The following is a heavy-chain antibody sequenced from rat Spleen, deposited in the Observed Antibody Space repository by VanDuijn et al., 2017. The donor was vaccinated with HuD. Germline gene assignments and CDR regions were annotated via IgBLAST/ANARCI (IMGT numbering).Heavy chain of an antibody. J-gene: IGHJ2*01. V-gene: IGHV5-17*01. CDR3: ERRGYSSYYFDY. CDR1: GFTFSDYA. D-gene: IGHD1-2*01. Sequence: EVQLVESGGGLVQPGRSLKFSCAASGFTFSDYAMAWVRQAPKKGLEWVATIIYDGSSTYYRDSVKGRFTISRDNAKSTLYLQMDSLGSEDTATYYCERRGYSSYYFDYWGQGVMVTVSS. CDR2: IIYDGSST.